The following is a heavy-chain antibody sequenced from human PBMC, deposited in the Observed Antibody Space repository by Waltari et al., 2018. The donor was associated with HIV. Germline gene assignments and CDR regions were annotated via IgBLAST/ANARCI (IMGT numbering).Heavy chain of an antibody. CDR1: GGSVSSGNYY. V-gene: IGHV4-61*01. J-gene: IGHJ5*02. CDR2: IFYSGTM. D-gene: IGHD6-13*01. Sequence: QVQLQESGPGLVKPSETLSLACTVSGGSVSSGNYYWSWIRQSPGKGLEWIGYIFYSGTMRLHQPLKVRVTISEETSKNQFSLWLGSVTAADTAVYYWATGGWQQLGGRNYFDPWGQGTLVTVSS. CDR3: ATGGWQQLGGRNYFDP.